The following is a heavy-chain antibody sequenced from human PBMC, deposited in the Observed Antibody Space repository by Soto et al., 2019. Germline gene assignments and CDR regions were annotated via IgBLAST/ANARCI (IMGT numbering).Heavy chain of an antibody. CDR1: GFTFSSYA. V-gene: IGHV3-23*01. Sequence: EVQLLESGGGLVQPGGSLRLSCAASGFTFSSYAMSWVRQAPGKGLEWVSAISGSGGSTYYADSVKGRFTISRDNSKNTLYLQMNSLRAEDTAVYYCAKVKGSGWYLSYYYGMDVWGQGTTVTVSS. CDR2: ISGSGGST. D-gene: IGHD6-13*01. J-gene: IGHJ6*02. CDR3: AKVKGSGWYLSYYYGMDV.